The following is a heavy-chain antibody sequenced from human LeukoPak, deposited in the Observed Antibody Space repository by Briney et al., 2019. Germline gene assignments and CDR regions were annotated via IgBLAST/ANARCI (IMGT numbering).Heavy chain of an antibody. CDR1: GFTFSDYY. D-gene: IGHD2-2*02. CDR2: ISSSGSTI. V-gene: IGHV3-11*01. CDR3: ARDHLIYCSSTSCYIHYYYYGMDV. Sequence: GGSLRLSCAASGFTFSDYYMSWIRQAPGKGLEWVSYISSSGSTIYYADSMKGRFTISRDNAKNSLYLQMNSLRAEDTAVYYCARDHLIYCSSTSCYIHYYYYGMDVWGQGTTVTVSS. J-gene: IGHJ6*02.